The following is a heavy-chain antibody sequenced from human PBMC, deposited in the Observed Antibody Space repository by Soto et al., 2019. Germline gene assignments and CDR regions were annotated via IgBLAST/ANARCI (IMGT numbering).Heavy chain of an antibody. J-gene: IGHJ4*02. CDR1: GDTFAFYS. D-gene: IGHD3-10*01. CDR3: ATSYGSGYRAFDY. V-gene: IGHV1-69*02. CDR2: INPILSMS. Sequence: QVQLVQSGAEVKRPGSSVKVSCKASGDTFAFYSINWVRQAPGLGLEWMGRINPILSMSNYAQRCQGRVTMTADKSTRTAYMVLTSLRSEDTAIYYCATSYGSGYRAFDYWGQGALVTVSS.